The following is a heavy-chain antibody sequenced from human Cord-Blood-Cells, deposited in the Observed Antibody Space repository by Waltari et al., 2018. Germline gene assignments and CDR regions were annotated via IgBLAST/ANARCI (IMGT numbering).Heavy chain of an antibody. CDR2: INPNSGGT. CDR3: ARELVVPAAIVVIAAFDI. Sequence: QVHLVQSGAEVKKPGASVTVSCKASGYTFTGCYMHWLPQAPGQGLEWMGWINPNSGGTNYAQKFQGRVTMTRDTSISTAYMELSRLRSDDTAVYYCARELVVPAAIVVIAAFDIWGQGTMVTVSS. V-gene: IGHV1-2*02. CDR1: GYTFTGCY. J-gene: IGHJ3*02. D-gene: IGHD2-2*02.